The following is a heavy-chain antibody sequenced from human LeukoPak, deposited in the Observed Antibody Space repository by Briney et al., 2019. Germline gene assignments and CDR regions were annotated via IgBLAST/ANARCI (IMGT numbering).Heavy chain of an antibody. CDR2: IYYSGST. CDR3: ASINKDIVVVPAALADY. Sequence: SETLFLTCTVSGGSISSSSYYWGWIRQPPGKGLEWIGSIYYSGSTYYNPSLKSRVTISVDTSRNQFSLKLSSVTAADTAVYYCASINKDIVVVPAALADYWGQGTLVTVSS. CDR1: GGSISSSSYY. V-gene: IGHV4-39*01. D-gene: IGHD2-2*01. J-gene: IGHJ4*02.